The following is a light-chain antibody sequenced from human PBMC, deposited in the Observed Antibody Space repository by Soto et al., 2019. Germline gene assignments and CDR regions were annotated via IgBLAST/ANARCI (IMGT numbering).Light chain of an antibody. Sequence: LSQSPATLSLSPGERATLFCRASQSISTSQLAWYQHKPGQAPRLLIGASTRATGIPDRFSDSGSGTDFTLTISRLEPEDFAVYYCQQFAASPRTFGQGTKVDIK. V-gene: IGKV3-20*01. CDR2: GAS. CDR1: QSISTSQ. CDR3: QQFAASPRT. J-gene: IGKJ1*01.